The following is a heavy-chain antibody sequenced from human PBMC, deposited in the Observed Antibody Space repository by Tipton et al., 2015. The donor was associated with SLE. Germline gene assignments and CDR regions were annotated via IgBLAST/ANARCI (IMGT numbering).Heavy chain of an antibody. D-gene: IGHD6-13*01. V-gene: IGHV3-21*01. CDR3: TKDTSRKNSWYGSFDF. Sequence: GSLRLSCAASGFTFSSYSMNWVRQAPGKGLEWVSSISSSSSYIYYADSVKGRFTISRDNAKNSLYLQMNSLRAEDTAVYYCTKDTSRKNSWYGSFDFWGRGALATVSS. CDR2: ISSSSSYI. J-gene: IGHJ4*02. CDR1: GFTFSSYS.